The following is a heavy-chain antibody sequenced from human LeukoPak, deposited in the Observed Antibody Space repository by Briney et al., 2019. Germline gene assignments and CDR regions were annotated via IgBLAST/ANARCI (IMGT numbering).Heavy chain of an antibody. V-gene: IGHV1-69*04. CDR2: IIPILGIA. D-gene: IGHD3-10*01. CDR1: GGTFSSYA. Sequence: SVKVSCKASGGTFSSYAISWVRQAPGQGLEWMGRIIPILGIANYAQKFQGRVTITADKSTSTAYMELSSLRSEDTAVYYCARDRGITMVRGPFDYWGQGTLVTVSS. J-gene: IGHJ4*02. CDR3: ARDRGITMVRGPFDY.